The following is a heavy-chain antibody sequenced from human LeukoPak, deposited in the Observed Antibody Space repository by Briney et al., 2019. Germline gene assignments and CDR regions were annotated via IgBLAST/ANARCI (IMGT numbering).Heavy chain of an antibody. Sequence: GGSLRLSCAASGFTFSTYDMHWVRQATGKGLEWVAGIGTVGDIYYLGSVKGRFTISRENAKNSLYLQMNNLRAGDTAVYYCARGASNGFDPWGQGTLVTVYS. CDR3: ARGASNGFDP. V-gene: IGHV3-13*01. CDR2: IGTVGDI. CDR1: GFTFSTYD. J-gene: IGHJ5*02.